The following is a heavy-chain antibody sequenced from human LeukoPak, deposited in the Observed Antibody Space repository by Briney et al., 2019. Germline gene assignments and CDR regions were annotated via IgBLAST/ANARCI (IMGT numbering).Heavy chain of an antibody. CDR2: IYYSGST. V-gene: IGHV4-59*01. CDR1: GGSISSYY. J-gene: IGHJ4*02. CDR3: ARDYDYFDY. D-gene: IGHD3-16*01. Sequence: SETLSLTCTVSGGSISSYYWSWIRQPPGKGLEWIGYIYYSGSTNYNPSLKSRVTISVDTSKNQVSLKLRSVTAADTAIYYCARDYDYFDYWGQGTQVTVSS.